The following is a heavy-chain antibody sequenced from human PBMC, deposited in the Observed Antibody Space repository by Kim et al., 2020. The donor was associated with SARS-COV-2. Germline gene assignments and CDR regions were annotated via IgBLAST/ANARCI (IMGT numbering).Heavy chain of an antibody. CDR2: K. Sequence: KYGVDALKGRFTISRDHAKHSLYLQMDSLRAEDTAVYYCAREEIAAAGFPWGQGTLVTVSS. J-gene: IGHJ5*02. D-gene: IGHD6-13*01. CDR3: AREEIAAAGFP. V-gene: IGHV3-7*03.